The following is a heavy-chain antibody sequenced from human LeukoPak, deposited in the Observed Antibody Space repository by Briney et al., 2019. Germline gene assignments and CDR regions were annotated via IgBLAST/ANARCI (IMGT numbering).Heavy chain of an antibody. J-gene: IGHJ5*02. CDR1: GGSFSGYY. D-gene: IGHD3-16*02. V-gene: IGHV4-34*01. CDR2: INHSGST. CDR3: ARPYYDYVWGSYRHLNWFDP. Sequence: PSETLSLTCAVYGGSFSGYYWSWIRQPPGKGLEWIGEINHSGSTNYNPSLKSRVTISVDTSKNQFSLKLSSVTAADTAVYYCARPYYDYVWGSYRHLNWFDPWGQGTLVTVSS.